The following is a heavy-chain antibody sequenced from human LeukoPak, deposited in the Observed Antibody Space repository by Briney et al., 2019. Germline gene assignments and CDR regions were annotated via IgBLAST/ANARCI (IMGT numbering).Heavy chain of an antibody. D-gene: IGHD2-15*01. CDR1: GGSFSGYY. CDR2: INHSGST. J-gene: IGHJ4*02. V-gene: IGHV4-34*01. Sequence: PSETLSLTCAVYGGSFSGYYGSWIRQPPGKGLEWIGEINHSGSTNYNPSLKSRVTISVDTSKNQFSLKLSSVTAADTAVYYCARGLGVVVVAATSYYFDYWGQGTLVTVSS. CDR3: ARGLGVVVVAATSYYFDY.